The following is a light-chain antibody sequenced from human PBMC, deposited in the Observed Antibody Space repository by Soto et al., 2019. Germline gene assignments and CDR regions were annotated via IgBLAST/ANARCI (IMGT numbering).Light chain of an antibody. CDR3: QQYYNTPLT. CDR1: EGVLYSSNNKNY. J-gene: IGKJ4*01. CDR2: WAS. Sequence: EIVVTQSPDSRDVHLGEPGTINYKSSEGVLYSSNNKNYLAWYQQKPRQPPKLLINWASTRESGVPARFSGSGSGTDFTLTSSSLQAEDVAVYYCQQYYNTPLTFGGGTKVDIK. V-gene: IGKV4-1*01.